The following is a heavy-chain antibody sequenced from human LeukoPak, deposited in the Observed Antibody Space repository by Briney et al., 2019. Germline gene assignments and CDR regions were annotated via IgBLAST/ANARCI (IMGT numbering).Heavy chain of an antibody. CDR3: AKGYSGYAILYYFDY. V-gene: IGHV3-23*01. Sequence: GGSLRLSCAASGFTFSSCAMSWVRQAPGKGLEWVSAISGSGGSTYYADSVKGRFTISRDNSKNTLYLQMNSLRAEDTAVYYCAKGYSGYAILYYFDYWGQGTLVTVSS. CDR2: ISGSGGST. CDR1: GFTFSSCA. D-gene: IGHD5-12*01. J-gene: IGHJ4*02.